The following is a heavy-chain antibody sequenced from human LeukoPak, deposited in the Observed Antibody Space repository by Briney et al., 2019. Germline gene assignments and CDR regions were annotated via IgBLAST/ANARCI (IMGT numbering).Heavy chain of an antibody. CDR3: AKDSLLLWFGELGIDY. CDR2: ISYDGSNK. Sequence: PGGSLRLSCAASGFTFSSYGMHWVRQAPGKGLEWVAVISYDGSNKYYADSVKGRFTISRDNSKNTLYLQMNSLRAEDTAVYYCAKDSLLLWFGELGIDYWGQGTLVTVSS. D-gene: IGHD3-10*01. V-gene: IGHV3-30*18. CDR1: GFTFSSYG. J-gene: IGHJ4*02.